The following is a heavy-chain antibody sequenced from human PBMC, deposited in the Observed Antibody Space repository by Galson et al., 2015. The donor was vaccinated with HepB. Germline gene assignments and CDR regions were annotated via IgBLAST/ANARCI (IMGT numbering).Heavy chain of an antibody. V-gene: IGHV1-3*01. CDR1: GYTFTSYA. Sequence: SVKVSCKASGYTFTSYAMHWVRQAPGQRLEWMGWINAGNGNTKYSQKFQGRVTITRDTSASTAYMELSSLRSEDTAVYYCARGMGYSGPGNFHSWGQGNLVTVSS. CDR2: INAGNGNT. CDR3: ARGMGYSGPGNFHS. D-gene: IGHD1-1*01. J-gene: IGHJ4*02.